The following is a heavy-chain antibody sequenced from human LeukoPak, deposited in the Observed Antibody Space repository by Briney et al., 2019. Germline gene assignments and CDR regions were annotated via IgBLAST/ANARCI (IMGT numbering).Heavy chain of an antibody. Sequence: PGGSLRLSCAASGFTFSSYGMHWVRQAPGKGLEWVAVIWQDGSTKYYADSVKGRFTISRDNSKNTLYLQMNTLRAEDTAVYYCARDTSRLLPDYWGQGTLVTVSS. CDR2: IWQDGSTK. CDR1: GFTFSSYG. J-gene: IGHJ4*02. D-gene: IGHD2-15*01. CDR3: ARDTSRLLPDY. V-gene: IGHV3-33*01.